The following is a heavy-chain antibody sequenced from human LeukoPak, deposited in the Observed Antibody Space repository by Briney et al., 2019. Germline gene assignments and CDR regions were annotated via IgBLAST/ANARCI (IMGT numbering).Heavy chain of an antibody. V-gene: IGHV4-31*03. J-gene: IGHJ4*02. D-gene: IGHD3-10*01. Sequence: SETLSLTCTVSGGSIGRYYWSWIRQHPGKGLEWIGYIYYSGSTYYNPSLKSRVTISVDTSKNQFSLKLSSVTAADTAVYYCARDREVRGVILGYFDYWGQGTLVTVSS. CDR1: GGSIGRYY. CDR2: IYYSGST. CDR3: ARDREVRGVILGYFDY.